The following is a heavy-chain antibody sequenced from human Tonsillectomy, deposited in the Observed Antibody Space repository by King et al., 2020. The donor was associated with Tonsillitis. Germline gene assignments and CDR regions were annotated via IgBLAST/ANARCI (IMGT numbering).Heavy chain of an antibody. CDR1: GGSINAFY. D-gene: IGHD3-10*01. CDR2: ISHTGTT. V-gene: IGHV4-59*08. CDR3: ARRIIVMVRGVRGDWFDP. Sequence: VQLQESGPGLVKPSETLSLTCTVSGGSINAFYWTWIRQPPGKGLEWIGEISHTGTTNYNPSFKSRVTMSVDTSKHQFSLNLSSVTAADTAVYYCARRIIVMVRGVRGDWFDPWGQGTRVTVSS. J-gene: IGHJ5*02.